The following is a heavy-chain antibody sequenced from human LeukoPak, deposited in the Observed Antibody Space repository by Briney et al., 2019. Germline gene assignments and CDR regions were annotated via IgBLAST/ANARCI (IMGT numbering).Heavy chain of an antibody. V-gene: IGHV3-23*01. Sequence: GGSLRLSCAASGFTFNTSAMSWVRQAPGKGLEWVSAISGSGGSTYYADSVKGRFTISRDNSKNTLYLQMNSLRAEDTAVYYCANSGWYFSHRFDYWGQGTLVTVSS. CDR3: ANSGWYFSHRFDY. D-gene: IGHD6-19*01. CDR2: ISGSGGST. CDR1: GFTFNTSA. J-gene: IGHJ4*02.